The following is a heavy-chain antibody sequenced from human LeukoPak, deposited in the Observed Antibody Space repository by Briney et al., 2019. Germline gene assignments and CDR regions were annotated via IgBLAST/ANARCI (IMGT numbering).Heavy chain of an antibody. CDR3: ARGGGYSYGHFDY. V-gene: IGHV4-30-4*01. J-gene: IGHJ4*02. D-gene: IGHD5-18*01. CDR1: GGSISSGDYY. CDR2: IYYSGST. Sequence: PSQTLSLTCTVSGGSISSGDYYWSWIRQPPGKGLEWIGYIYYSGSTYYNPSLKSRVTISVDTSKNQFSLKLSSVTAADTAVYYCARGGGYSYGHFDYWGQGTLVTVSS.